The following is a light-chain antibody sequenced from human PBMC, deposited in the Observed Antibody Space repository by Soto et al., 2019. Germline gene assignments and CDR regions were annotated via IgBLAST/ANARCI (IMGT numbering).Light chain of an antibody. CDR1: RSNIGSNN. Sequence: SVLTQPPSASGIPGQRVTISCSGSRSNIGSNNVNWYQQLPGTAPRLLTFNNHLRPSGVPDRFSGSKSGTSASLAISGLQSEDEGDYYCAAWDDSLDGYVFGTGTKVTVL. V-gene: IGLV1-44*01. CDR2: NNH. J-gene: IGLJ1*01. CDR3: AAWDDSLDGYV.